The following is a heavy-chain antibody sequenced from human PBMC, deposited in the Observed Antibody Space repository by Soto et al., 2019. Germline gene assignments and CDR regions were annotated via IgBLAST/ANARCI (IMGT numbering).Heavy chain of an antibody. CDR3: ARGRLYYYDSSGYYRHYYYYGMDV. D-gene: IGHD3-22*01. Sequence: SETLSLTCAVYGGSFSGYYWSWIRQPPGKXLEWIGEINHSGSTNYNPSLKSRVTISVDTSKNQFSLKLSSVTAADTAVYYCARGRLYYYDSSGYYRHYYYYGMDVWGQGTTVTVSS. V-gene: IGHV4-34*01. J-gene: IGHJ6*02. CDR1: GGSFSGYY. CDR2: INHSGST.